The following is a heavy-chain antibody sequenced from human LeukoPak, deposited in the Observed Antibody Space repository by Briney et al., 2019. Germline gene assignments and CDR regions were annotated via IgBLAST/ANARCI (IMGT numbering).Heavy chain of an antibody. J-gene: IGHJ6*02. CDR1: GFTFSSYG. D-gene: IGHD6-19*01. Sequence: GGSLRLSCAASGFTFSSYGMHWVRQAPGKGLEWVAVISYDGSNKYYADSVKGRFTISRDNSKNTLYLQMNSLRAEDTAVYYCAKDSRGGHSSDYGMDVWGQGTTVTVSS. CDR2: ISYDGSNK. V-gene: IGHV3-30*18. CDR3: AKDSRGGHSSDYGMDV.